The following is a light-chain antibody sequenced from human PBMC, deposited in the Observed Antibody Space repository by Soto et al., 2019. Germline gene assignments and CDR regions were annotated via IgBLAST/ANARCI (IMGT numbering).Light chain of an antibody. CDR3: QQYNNWPGT. CDR1: QSVRSY. Sequence: EIVMTQSPATLSVSAGEGATLSCRASQSVRSYLAWYQQKPGQAPRLLISGASTRATGIPARFSDSGYGTEFSLTISSLQSEDFAVYYCQQYNNWPGTFGQGTKVEIK. V-gene: IGKV3-15*01. CDR2: GAS. J-gene: IGKJ1*01.